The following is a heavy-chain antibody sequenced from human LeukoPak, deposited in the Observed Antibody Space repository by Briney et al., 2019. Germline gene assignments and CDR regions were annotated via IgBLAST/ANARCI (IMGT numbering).Heavy chain of an antibody. Sequence: GSLRLSCAASGFTFSSYGMHWVRQAPGKGVEWVAVISYDGSNKYYADSVKGRFTISRDNSKNTLYLQMNSLRAEDTAVYYCAKAKLAAAGAYYYGMDVWGQGTTVTVSS. V-gene: IGHV3-30*18. J-gene: IGHJ6*02. D-gene: IGHD6-13*01. CDR3: AKAKLAAAGAYYYGMDV. CDR2: ISYDGSNK. CDR1: GFTFSSYG.